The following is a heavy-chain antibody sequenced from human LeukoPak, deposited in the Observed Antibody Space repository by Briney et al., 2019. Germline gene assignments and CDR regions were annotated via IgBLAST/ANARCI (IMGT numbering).Heavy chain of an antibody. CDR3: AQRRGYCSGGRCSGGAFDI. CDR2: ISGSGGST. D-gene: IGHD2-15*01. CDR1: GFTFSSYA. J-gene: IGHJ3*02. V-gene: IGHV3-23*01. Sequence: GGSLRLSCAASGFTFSSYAMSWVRQAPGKGLEWVSAISGSGGSTYYADSVKGRFTISRDNSKDTLYLQMNSLRAEDTAVYYCAQRRGYCSGGRCSGGAFDIWGQGTMVTVSS.